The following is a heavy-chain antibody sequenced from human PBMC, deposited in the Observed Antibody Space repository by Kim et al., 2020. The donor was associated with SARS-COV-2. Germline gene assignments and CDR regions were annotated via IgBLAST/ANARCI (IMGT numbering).Heavy chain of an antibody. CDR1: GGSFSGYY. CDR3: ARGGVSRVGPTVTTGELDY. J-gene: IGHJ4*02. Sequence: SETLSLTCAVYGGSFSGYYWSWIRQPPGKGLEWIGEINHSGSTNYNPSLKSRVTISVDTSKNQFSLKLSSVTAADTAVYYCARGGVSRVGPTVTTGELDYWGQGTLVTVSS. D-gene: IGHD4-17*01. CDR2: INHSGST. V-gene: IGHV4-34*01.